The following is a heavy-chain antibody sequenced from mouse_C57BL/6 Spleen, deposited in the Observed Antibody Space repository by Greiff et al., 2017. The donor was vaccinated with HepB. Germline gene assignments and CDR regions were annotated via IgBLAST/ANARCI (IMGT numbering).Heavy chain of an antibody. D-gene: IGHD1-1*01. J-gene: IGHJ2*01. Sequence: EVQLVESGPGLVKPSRSLSLTCSVTGYSITSGYYWNWIRQFPGNKLEWMGYISYDGSNNYNPSLKNRISITRDTSKNQFFLKLNSVTTEDTATYYCASKKSLRGYFDYWGQGTTLTVSS. V-gene: IGHV3-6*01. CDR2: ISYDGSN. CDR1: GYSITSGYY. CDR3: ASKKSLRGYFDY.